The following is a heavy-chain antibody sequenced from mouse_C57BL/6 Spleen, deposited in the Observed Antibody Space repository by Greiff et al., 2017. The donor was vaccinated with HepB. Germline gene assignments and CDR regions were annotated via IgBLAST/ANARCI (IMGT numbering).Heavy chain of an antibody. J-gene: IGHJ3*01. Sequence: VKLQQPGAELVKPGASVKVSCKASGYTFTSYWMHWVKQRPGQGLEWIGSIHPSDSDTNYNQKFKGKATLTVDKSSSTAYMQLSSLTSADSAVYYCAIGSSGYRIACWGQGTLVTVSA. V-gene: IGHV1-74*04. CDR3: AIGSSGYRIAC. D-gene: IGHD3-2*02. CDR1: GYTFTSYW. CDR2: IHPSDSDT.